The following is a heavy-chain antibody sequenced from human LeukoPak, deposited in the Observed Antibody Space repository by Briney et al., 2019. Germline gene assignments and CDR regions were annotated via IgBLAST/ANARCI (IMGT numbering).Heavy chain of an antibody. CDR1: GGSFSGYY. V-gene: IGHV4-34*01. Sequence: PSETLSLTCAVYGGSFSGYYWSWIRQPPGKGLEWIGEINHSGSTNYNPSLKSRVTISVDTSKNQFSLKLSSVTAADTAVYYCARGQPYYYDSSGYLDYWGQGTLVTVSS. CDR3: ARGQPYYYDSSGYLDY. CDR2: INHSGST. D-gene: IGHD3-22*01. J-gene: IGHJ4*02.